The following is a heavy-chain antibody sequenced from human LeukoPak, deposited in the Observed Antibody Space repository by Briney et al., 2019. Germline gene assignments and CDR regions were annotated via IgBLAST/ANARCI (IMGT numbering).Heavy chain of an antibody. CDR2: IYTSGST. CDR1: GGSISSYY. CDR3: AREGSTGTMAFSIFDY. J-gene: IGHJ4*02. V-gene: IGHV4-4*07. Sequence: KPSETLSLTCTVSGGSISSYYWSWIRQPAGKGLEWIGRIYTSGSTNYNPSLKSRVTMSVDTSKNQFSLKLSSVTAADTAVYYCAREGSTGTMAFSIFDYWGQGTLVTVSS. D-gene: IGHD1-7*01.